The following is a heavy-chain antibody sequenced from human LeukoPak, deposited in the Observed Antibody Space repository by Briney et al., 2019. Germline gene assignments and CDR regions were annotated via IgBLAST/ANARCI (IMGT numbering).Heavy chain of an antibody. CDR3: ATEPGYSYGSWFDP. CDR1: RYTFTGYY. J-gene: IGHJ5*02. D-gene: IGHD5-18*01. V-gene: IGHV1-2*02. CDR2: INPNSGGT. Sequence: ASVKVSCKASRYTFTGYYMHWVRQAPGQGLEWMGWINPNSGGTNYAQNFQGRVTMTRDTSISTAYMELSRLRSDDTAVYYCATEPGYSYGSWFDPWGQGTLVTVSS.